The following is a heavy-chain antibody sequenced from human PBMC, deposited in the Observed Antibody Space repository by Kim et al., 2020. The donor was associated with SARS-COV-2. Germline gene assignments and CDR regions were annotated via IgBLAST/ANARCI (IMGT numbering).Heavy chain of an antibody. V-gene: IGHV3-9*01. CDR3: AKIAAAGTAFDY. J-gene: IGHJ4*02. CDR1: GFTFDDYA. D-gene: IGHD6-13*01. Sequence: GGSLRLSCAASGFTFDDYAMHWVRQAPGKGLEWVSGISWNSGSIGYADSVKGRFTISRDNAKNSLYLQMNSLRAEDTALYYCAKIAAAGTAFDYWCQGTL. CDR2: ISWNSGSI.